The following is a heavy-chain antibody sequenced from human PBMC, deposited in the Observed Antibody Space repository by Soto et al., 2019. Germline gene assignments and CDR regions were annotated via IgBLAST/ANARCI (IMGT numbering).Heavy chain of an antibody. V-gene: IGHV2-5*02. Sequence: QITLKESGPPLVKPTQTLTLTCTFSGFSLNTSGVGVGWIRQPPGKALEWLALIYWDDDKRYSPSLKSRLTITKDTSKNQVVLTMTNMDPVDTSTYYCAHRPYGDYPIDYWGQGTLVTVSS. CDR2: IYWDDDK. CDR3: AHRPYGDYPIDY. J-gene: IGHJ4*02. D-gene: IGHD4-17*01. CDR1: GFSLNTSGVG.